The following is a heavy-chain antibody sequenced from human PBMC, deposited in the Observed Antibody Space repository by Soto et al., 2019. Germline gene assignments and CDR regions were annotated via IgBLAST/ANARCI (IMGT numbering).Heavy chain of an antibody. CDR1: GYTFAGYY. CDR3: ARGSSYGDYGEVDY. V-gene: IGHV1-2*04. J-gene: IGHJ4*02. D-gene: IGHD4-17*01. Sequence: GASVKVSCKASGYTFAGYYMHWVRQAPGQGLEWMGWINPNSGGTNYAQKFQGWVTMTRDTSISTAYMELSRLRSDDTAVYYCARGSSYGDYGEVDYWGQGTLVTVSS. CDR2: INPNSGGT.